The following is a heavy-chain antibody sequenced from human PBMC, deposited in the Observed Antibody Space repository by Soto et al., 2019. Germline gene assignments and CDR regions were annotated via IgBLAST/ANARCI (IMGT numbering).Heavy chain of an antibody. D-gene: IGHD3-10*01. CDR3: ARDRVYYGSGSYFPYDAFDI. CDR1: GFSFSSYG. V-gene: IGHV3-33*01. Sequence: GGSLRLSCATSGFSFSSYGMHWVRQVPGKGLEWVAFIWYDGSKKYYADSVKGRFTISRDNSKNTLYLQVNSLRVEDTAVYYCARDRVYYGSGSYFPYDAFDIWGQGTMVTVSS. J-gene: IGHJ3*02. CDR2: IWYDGSKK.